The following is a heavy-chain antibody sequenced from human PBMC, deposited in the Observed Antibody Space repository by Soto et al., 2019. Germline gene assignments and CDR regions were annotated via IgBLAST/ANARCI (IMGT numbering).Heavy chain of an antibody. CDR2: ISGSGGST. D-gene: IGHD3-16*02. CDR1: GFTFSSYA. Sequence: GGSLRLSCAASGFTFSSYAMSWVRQAPGKGLEWVSAISGSGGSTYYADSVKGRFTISRDNSKNTLYLQMNSLRAEDTAVYYCGTHRSNYDYVWGSYRYGHHYYYGMDVWGQGTPLTVS. CDR3: GTHRSNYDYVWGSYRYGHHYYYGMDV. V-gene: IGHV3-23*01. J-gene: IGHJ6*02.